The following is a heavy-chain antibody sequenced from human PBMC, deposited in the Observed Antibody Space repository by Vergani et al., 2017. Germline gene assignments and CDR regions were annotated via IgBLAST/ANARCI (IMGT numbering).Heavy chain of an antibody. J-gene: IGHJ4*02. V-gene: IGHV4-59*01. CDR2: IYYSGST. D-gene: IGHD3-3*01. CDR3: ARADYDLWSGYYTSYFDY. Sequence: QVQLQESGPGLVKPSETLSLTCTVSGGSISSYYWSWIRQPPGKGLEWIGYIYYSGSTNYNPSLKSRVTISVDTSKNQFSLKLSSVTAADTAVYYCARADYDLWSGYYTSYFDYWGQGTLVTVSS. CDR1: GGSISSYY.